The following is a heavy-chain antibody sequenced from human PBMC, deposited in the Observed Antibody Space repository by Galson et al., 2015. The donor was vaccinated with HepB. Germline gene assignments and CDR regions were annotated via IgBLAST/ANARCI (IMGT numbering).Heavy chain of an antibody. CDR3: ARQTWIQLGPTLDY. V-gene: IGHV5-51*01. CDR2: IYPGDSDT. J-gene: IGHJ4*02. D-gene: IGHD5-18*01. CDR1: GFSFTNYW. Sequence: QSGAEVKKPGESLKISCKGFGFSFTNYWIGWVRQMPGKGLEWMGIIYPGDSDTRYSPSFQGQVTISADKSINTAYLQWTSLKASDTAMYYCARQTWIQLGPTLDYWGQGTLVTVSS.